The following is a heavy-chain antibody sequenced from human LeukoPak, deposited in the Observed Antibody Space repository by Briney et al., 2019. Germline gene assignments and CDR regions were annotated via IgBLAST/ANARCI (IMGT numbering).Heavy chain of an antibody. D-gene: IGHD4-17*01. V-gene: IGHV3-33*06. J-gene: IGHJ3*02. Sequence: EGSLRLSCAASGSTFSSYGMHWVRQAPGKGLEWVAVIWYDGSNKYYADSVKGRFTISRDNSKNTLYLQMNSLRAEDTAVYYCAKMTGYGNVNDAFDIWGQGTMVTVSS. CDR2: IWYDGSNK. CDR3: AKMTGYGNVNDAFDI. CDR1: GSTFSSYG.